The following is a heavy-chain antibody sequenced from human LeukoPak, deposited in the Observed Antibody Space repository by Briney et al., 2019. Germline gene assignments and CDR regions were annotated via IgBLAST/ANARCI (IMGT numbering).Heavy chain of an antibody. D-gene: IGHD4/OR15-4a*01. Sequence: GGSLRLSCAASGFTVSSNYMSWVRQAPGKGLEWVSVIYSGGSTYYADSVKGRFTISRDNSKNTLYLQMNSLRAEDTAVYYCAREGDYGDADAFDIWGQGTMVTVSS. CDR2: IYSGGST. CDR3: AREGDYGDADAFDI. V-gene: IGHV3-66*01. J-gene: IGHJ3*02. CDR1: GFTVSSNY.